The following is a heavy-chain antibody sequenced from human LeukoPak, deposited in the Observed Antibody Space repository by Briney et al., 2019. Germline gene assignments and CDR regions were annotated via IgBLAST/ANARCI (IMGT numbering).Heavy chain of an antibody. D-gene: IGHD2-15*01. CDR2: ISSSGSYI. V-gene: IGHV3-21*01. J-gene: IGHJ4*02. CDR3: ARRDCNGGSCYSAGDY. CDR1: GFTFSSYS. Sequence: PGGSLRLSCAASGFTFSSYSINWVRQAPGKGLEWGSSISSSGSYIYYADSVKGRFTVSRDNAKNSLYLQMNSLTAEDTAVYYCARRDCNGGSCYSAGDYWGQGTLVTVSS.